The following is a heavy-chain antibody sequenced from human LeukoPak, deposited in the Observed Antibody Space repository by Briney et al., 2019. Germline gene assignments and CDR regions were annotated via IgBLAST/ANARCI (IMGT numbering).Heavy chain of an antibody. CDR1: GFIFSTHR. V-gene: IGHV3-21*01. CDR2: ISGTSTYI. J-gene: IGHJ6*02. D-gene: IGHD3-10*01. Sequence: PGGSLRLSCAASGFIFSTHRMHWVRQAPGKGLEWVSSISGTSTYIHYADSVRGRFTISRDNAKNSLYLQMNSLRAEDTAVYYCARDRGFIGVFYNGIDVWGQGTTVTVSS. CDR3: ARDRGFIGVFYNGIDV.